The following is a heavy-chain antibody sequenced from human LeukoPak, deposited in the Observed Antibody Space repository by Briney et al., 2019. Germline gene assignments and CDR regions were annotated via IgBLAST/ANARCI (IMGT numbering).Heavy chain of an antibody. CDR3: ARARRNSRQQPFDY. D-gene: IGHD6-13*01. V-gene: IGHV6-1*01. J-gene: IGHJ4*02. CDR1: GDSVSNTRSA. CDR2: TYYRSKWYN. Sequence: SQTLSLTCAISGDSVSNTRSAWNWIRQSPSRGLEWLGRTYYRSKWYNDYAVSVKSRITINPDTSKNQFSLQLNSVTPEDTAVYYCARARRNSRQQPFDYWGQGTLVTVSS.